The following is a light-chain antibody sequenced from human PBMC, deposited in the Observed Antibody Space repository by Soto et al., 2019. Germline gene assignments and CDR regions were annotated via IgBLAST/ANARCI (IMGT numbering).Light chain of an antibody. CDR2: DAS. CDR1: QSVSNQ. V-gene: IGKV3-11*01. Sequence: EIVLAQSPVTLSLSPGERATLSCRASQSVSNQLAWYQQKPGQAPRLLIYDASRRVTGIPPRFSGSGSGTDLTLTLSSLEPEDFAVYYCQQRAGWSTFGQGTRLEIK. J-gene: IGKJ5*01. CDR3: QQRAGWST.